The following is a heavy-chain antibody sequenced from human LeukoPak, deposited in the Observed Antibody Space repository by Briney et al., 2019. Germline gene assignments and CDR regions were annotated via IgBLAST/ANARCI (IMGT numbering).Heavy chain of an antibody. CDR3: ANYVSGSLEGYFNS. D-gene: IGHD3-10*01. CDR2: IIPIFGTA. Sequence: SVKVSGKASGGTLSSYAMSWVRQAPGQGVEWMGGIIPIFGTANYAQKLQGRVTNTAEESTRKDYMELRRQRTEDTAGYKCANYVSGSLEGYFNSSSQRTPVTVSS. V-gene: IGHV1-69*13. J-gene: IGHJ4*02. CDR1: GGTLSSYA.